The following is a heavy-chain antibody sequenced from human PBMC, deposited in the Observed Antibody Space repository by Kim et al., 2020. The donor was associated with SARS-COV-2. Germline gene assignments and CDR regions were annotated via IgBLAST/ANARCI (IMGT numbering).Heavy chain of an antibody. CDR3: ARRHSDPAFAH. V-gene: IGHV3-23*01. J-gene: IGHJ4*02. CDR1: GFNFRSYA. Sequence: GGSLRLSCAASGFNFRSYALSWVRQAPGKGLEWVSTIGVSTGATYYADSVKGRFTISRDNSKNTLSLQMNSLRAEDTAVYYCARRHSDPAFAHWGQGTLVTVSS. D-gene: IGHD2-2*01. CDR2: IGVSTGAT.